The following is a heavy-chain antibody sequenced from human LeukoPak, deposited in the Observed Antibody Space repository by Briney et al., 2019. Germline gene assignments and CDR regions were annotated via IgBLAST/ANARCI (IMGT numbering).Heavy chain of an antibody. D-gene: IGHD6-6*01. Sequence: PGGSLRLSCAASGFTFSSYAMHWVRQAPGKGLEWVAVISYDGSNKYYADSVKGRFTISRDNSKNTLYLQMNSLRAEDTAVYYCAKEVAARFDYWGQGTLVTVSS. CDR1: GFTFSSYA. V-gene: IGHV3-30-3*01. J-gene: IGHJ4*02. CDR3: AKEVAARFDY. CDR2: ISYDGSNK.